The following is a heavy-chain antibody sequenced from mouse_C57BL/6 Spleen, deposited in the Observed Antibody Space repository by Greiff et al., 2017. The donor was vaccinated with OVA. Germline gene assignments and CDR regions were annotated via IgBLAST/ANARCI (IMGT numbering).Heavy chain of an antibody. CDR3: AREGVPYYDYDDGYAMDY. CDR2: ISDGGSYT. D-gene: IGHD2-4*01. Sequence: DVKLVESGGGLVKPGGSLKLSCAASGFTFSSYAMSWVRQTPEKRLEWVATISDGGSYTYYPDNVKGRFTISRDNAKNNLYLQMSHLKSEDTAMYYCAREGVPYYDYDDGYAMDYWGQGTSVTVSS. V-gene: IGHV5-4*01. J-gene: IGHJ4*01. CDR1: GFTFSSYA.